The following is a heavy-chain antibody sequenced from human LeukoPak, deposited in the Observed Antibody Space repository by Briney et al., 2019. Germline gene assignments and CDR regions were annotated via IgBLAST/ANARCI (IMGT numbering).Heavy chain of an antibody. J-gene: IGHJ4*02. CDR3: AKQTLVGATDPFDY. Sequence: SETLYLICTVSGGSISSYYWSWIRQPPGKGLEWIGYIYYSGSTNYNPSLKSRVTISVDTSKNQFSLKLSSVTAADTAVYYCAKQTLVGATDPFDYWGQGTLVTVSS. D-gene: IGHD1-26*01. CDR2: IYYSGST. V-gene: IGHV4-59*08. CDR1: GGSISSYY.